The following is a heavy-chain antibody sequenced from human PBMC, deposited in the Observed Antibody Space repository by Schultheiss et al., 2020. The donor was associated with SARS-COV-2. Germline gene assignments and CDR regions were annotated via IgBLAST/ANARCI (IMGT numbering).Heavy chain of an antibody. D-gene: IGHD3-22*01. CDR3: AKDVRAYYYDSSGQDY. J-gene: IGHJ4*02. Sequence: GGSLRLSCAASGFTFSSYGMHWVRQAPGKGLEWVAVISYDGSNKYYADSVKGRFTISRDNSKNTLYLQMNSLRAEDTAVYYCAKDVRAYYYDSSGQDYWGQGTLVTVSS. CDR1: GFTFSSYG. V-gene: IGHV3-30*18. CDR2: ISYDGSNK.